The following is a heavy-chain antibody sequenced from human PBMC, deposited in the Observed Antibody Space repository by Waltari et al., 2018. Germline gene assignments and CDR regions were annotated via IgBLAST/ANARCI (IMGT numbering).Heavy chain of an antibody. CDR2: IRYDGSNK. D-gene: IGHD1-7*01. J-gene: IGHJ6*03. V-gene: IGHV3-30*02. CDR3: AKDGLAELPSYMDV. CDR1: GLTFSSYG. Sequence: QVQLVESGGGVVQPGGSLRLSCAASGLTFSSYGMHWVRQAPGKGLEWVAFIRYDGSNKYYADSVKGRFTISRDNSKNTLYLQMNSLRAEDTAVYYCAKDGLAELPSYMDVWGKGTTVTISS.